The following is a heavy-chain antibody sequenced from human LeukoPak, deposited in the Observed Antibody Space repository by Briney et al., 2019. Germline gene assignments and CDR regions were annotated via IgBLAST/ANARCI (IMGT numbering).Heavy chain of an antibody. J-gene: IGHJ3*02. Sequence: GGSLRLSCAASGFTFSSYWMSWVRQAPGKGLEWVANIKHDGSEKYYVDSVKGRFTISKDNAKKSLFLQMNSLRAEDTAVYYCVRVRYDSSGKGAFDIWGQGTMVTVSS. V-gene: IGHV3-7*01. CDR1: GFTFSSYW. D-gene: IGHD3-22*01. CDR3: VRVRYDSSGKGAFDI. CDR2: IKHDGSEK.